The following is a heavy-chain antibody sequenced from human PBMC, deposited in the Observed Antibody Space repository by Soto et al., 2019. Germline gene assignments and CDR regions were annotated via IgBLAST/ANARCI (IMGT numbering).Heavy chain of an antibody. CDR1: GFTFDDYA. D-gene: IGHD6-13*01. CDR2: ISWNSGSI. V-gene: IGHV3-9*01. J-gene: IGHJ5*02. Sequence: GESLRLSCAASGFTFDDYAMHWVRQAPGKGLEWVSGISWNSGSIGYVDSVKGRFTISRDNAKNSLYLQMNSLRAEDTALYYCAKDQAAAATTPWFDPWGQGTLVTVSS. CDR3: AKDQAAAATTPWFDP.